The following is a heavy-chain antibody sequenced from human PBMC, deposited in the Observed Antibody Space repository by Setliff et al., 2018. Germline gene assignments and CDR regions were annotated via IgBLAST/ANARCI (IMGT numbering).Heavy chain of an antibody. V-gene: IGHV1-46*01. D-gene: IGHD6-13*01. Sequence: ASVKVSCKASGYTFTSYYMHWVRQAPGQGLEWMGIINPSGGSTSYAQKFQGRVTMTRNTSISTAYMELSSLRSEDTAVYYCARAYSSSWYLYYYYGMDVWGQGTTVTVSS. CDR2: INPSGGST. J-gene: IGHJ6*02. CDR1: GYTFTSYY. CDR3: ARAYSSSWYLYYYYGMDV.